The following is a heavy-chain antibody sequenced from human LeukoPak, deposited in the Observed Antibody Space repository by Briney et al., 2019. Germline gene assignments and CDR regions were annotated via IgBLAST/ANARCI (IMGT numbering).Heavy chain of an antibody. D-gene: IGHD2-2*01. CDR2: ISGSGGST. Sequence: QPGGSLRLSCAASGFTFDNYAISWVRQAPGKGLEWVSGISGSGGSTYYADSVKGRFTISRDNSKNTLYLQMNSLRAEDTAMYYCAKDLVVSNYCSSTTCSQPRAFDIWGQGTMVTVSS. J-gene: IGHJ3*02. CDR3: AKDLVVSNYCSSTTCSQPRAFDI. V-gene: IGHV3-23*01. CDR1: GFTFDNYA.